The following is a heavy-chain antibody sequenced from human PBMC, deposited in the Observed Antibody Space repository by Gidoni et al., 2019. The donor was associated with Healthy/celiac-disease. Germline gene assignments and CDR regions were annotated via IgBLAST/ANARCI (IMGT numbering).Heavy chain of an antibody. Sequence: QVQLVQSGAEVKKPGSSVKVSCKASGGTFSSYANSWVRQAPGQGLEWMGGIIPIFGTANYAQKFQGRVTITADESTSTAYMELSSLRSEDTAVYYCARDPGGRGGPVRNNWFDPWGQGTLVTVSS. D-gene: IGHD2-15*01. V-gene: IGHV1-69*01. CDR3: ARDPGGRGGPVRNNWFDP. CDR1: GGTFSSYA. J-gene: IGHJ5*02. CDR2: IIPIFGTA.